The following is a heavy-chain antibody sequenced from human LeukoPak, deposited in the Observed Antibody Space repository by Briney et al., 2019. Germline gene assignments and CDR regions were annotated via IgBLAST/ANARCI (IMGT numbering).Heavy chain of an antibody. V-gene: IGHV1-69*05. CDR1: GFTFSSYA. J-gene: IGHJ6*04. Sequence: GGSLRLSCAASGFTFSSYAISWVRQAPGQGLEWMGGIIPIFGTANYAQKFQGRVTITTDESTGTAYMELSSLRSEDTAVYYCAREMDVWGKGTTVTVSS. CDR2: IIPIFGTA. CDR3: AREMDV.